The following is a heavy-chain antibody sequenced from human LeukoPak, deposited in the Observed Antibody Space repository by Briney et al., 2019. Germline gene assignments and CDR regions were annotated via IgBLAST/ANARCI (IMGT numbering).Heavy chain of an antibody. J-gene: IGHJ4*02. CDR3: AISATARGGFDF. Sequence: PGGSLRLSCAASGFTFSSYWMSWVRQAPGKGLEWVANIKQDGSEKYYVDSVKGRFTISRDNAKNSLFLQMNTLRAEDTAVYFCAISATARGGFDFWGQGTLVTVSS. CDR2: IKQDGSEK. CDR1: GFTFSSYW. D-gene: IGHD6-25*01. V-gene: IGHV3-7*01.